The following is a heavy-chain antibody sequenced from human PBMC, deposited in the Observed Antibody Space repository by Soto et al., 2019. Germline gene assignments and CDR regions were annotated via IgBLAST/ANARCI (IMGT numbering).Heavy chain of an antibody. V-gene: IGHV1-8*01. Sequence: ASVKVSCKASGYTFTSYDINWVRQATGQGLEWMGWMNPNSGNTGYAQKFQGRVTMTRDTSASTAYMELSSLRSEDTAVYYCARGYYDSSGLDYWGQGTLVTVSS. CDR2: MNPNSGNT. J-gene: IGHJ4*02. D-gene: IGHD3-22*01. CDR1: GYTFTSYD. CDR3: ARGYYDSSGLDY.